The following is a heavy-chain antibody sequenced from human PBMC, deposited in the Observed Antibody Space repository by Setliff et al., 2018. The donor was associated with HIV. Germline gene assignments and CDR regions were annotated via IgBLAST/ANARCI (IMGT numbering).Heavy chain of an antibody. V-gene: IGHV4-30-4*01. CDR3: ARVAYDFSTIYYYENWFDP. Sequence: PSETLSLTCTVSGGSIRTEDVYWSWIRQAPGKGLEWIGHIYYSGTIYYNPSLKSRLIISVDMSKNQFSLNLNSVTAADTAVYLCARVAYDFSTIYYYENWFDPWGQGILVTVSS. CDR2: IYYSGTI. J-gene: IGHJ5*02. D-gene: IGHD3-22*01. CDR1: GGSIRTEDVY.